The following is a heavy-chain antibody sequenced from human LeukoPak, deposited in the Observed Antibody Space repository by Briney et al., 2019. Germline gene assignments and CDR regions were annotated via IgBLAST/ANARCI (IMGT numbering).Heavy chain of an antibody. D-gene: IGHD6-13*01. CDR2: IYYSGST. Sequence: SETLSLTCTVSGGSIGSYYWSWIRQPPGKGLEWIGYIYYSGSTNYNPSLKSRVTISVDTSKNQFSLKLSSVTAADTAVYYCARGEQLASIDYWGQGTLVTVSS. V-gene: IGHV4-59*01. CDR3: ARGEQLASIDY. J-gene: IGHJ4*02. CDR1: GGSIGSYY.